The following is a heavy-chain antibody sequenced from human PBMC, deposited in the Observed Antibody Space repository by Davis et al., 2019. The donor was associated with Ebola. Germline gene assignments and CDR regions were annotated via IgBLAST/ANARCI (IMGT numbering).Heavy chain of an antibody. Sequence: SQTLSLTCVISGDSVSSNSGAWNWIRQSPSRGLEWLGRTYYRSKWFYDYALSVKSRITISPDTAKNQFSLQLKSVTPEDTAVYYCARGGSSSLAYWGQGTLVTVSS. CDR3: ARGGSSSLAY. CDR1: GDSVSSNSGA. J-gene: IGHJ4*02. D-gene: IGHD6-13*01. CDR2: TYYRSKWFY. V-gene: IGHV6-1*01.